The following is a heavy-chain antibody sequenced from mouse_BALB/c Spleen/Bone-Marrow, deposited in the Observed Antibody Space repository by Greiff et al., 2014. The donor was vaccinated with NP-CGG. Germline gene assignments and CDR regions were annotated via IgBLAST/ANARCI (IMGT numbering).Heavy chain of an antibody. J-gene: IGHJ3*01. Sequence: EVKLMESGAELVKPGASVKLSCTASGFNIKDNYIHWVKQRPEQGLEWIGRIDPANGTTKYGPKFQGKTTITTDTSSNTAYLQLSSLTSEDTAVYYCARSGDGPFAYWGQGTLVTVSA. CDR1: GFNIKDNY. V-gene: IGHV14-3*02. CDR2: IDPANGTT. D-gene: IGHD2-3*01. CDR3: ARSGDGPFAY.